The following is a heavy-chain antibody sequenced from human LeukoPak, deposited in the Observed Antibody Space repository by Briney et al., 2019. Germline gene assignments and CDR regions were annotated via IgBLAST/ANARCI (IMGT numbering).Heavy chain of an antibody. CDR2: INAGNGNT. CDR1: GYTFTSYA. V-gene: IGHV1-3*03. Sequence: ASVTVSCKASGYTFTSYAMHWVRQAPGQRLEWMGWINAGNGNTKYSQEFQGRVTITRDTSASTAYMELSSLRSEDMAVYYCARNRGYCSGGSCTLAAFDIWGQGTMVTVSS. D-gene: IGHD2-15*01. J-gene: IGHJ3*02. CDR3: ARNRGYCSGGSCTLAAFDI.